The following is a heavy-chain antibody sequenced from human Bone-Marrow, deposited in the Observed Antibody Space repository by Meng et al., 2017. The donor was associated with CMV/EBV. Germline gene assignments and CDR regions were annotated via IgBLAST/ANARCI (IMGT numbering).Heavy chain of an antibody. V-gene: IGHV1-8*02. CDR3: ARGRDFWSGYYAHGPSHYYYYGMDV. CDR1: GGTFSSYA. CDR2: MNPNSGNT. J-gene: IGHJ6*02. Sequence: ASVKVSCKASGGTFSSYAISWVRQATGQGLEWMGWMNPNSGNTGYAQKFQGRVTMTRNTSISTAYMELNSLRSEDTAVYYCARGRDFWSGYYAHGPSHYYYYGMDVWGQGTTVTVSS. D-gene: IGHD3-3*01.